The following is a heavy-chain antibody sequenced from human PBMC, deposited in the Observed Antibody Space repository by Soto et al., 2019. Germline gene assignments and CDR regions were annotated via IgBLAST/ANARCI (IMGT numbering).Heavy chain of an antibody. CDR2: IYYSGST. V-gene: IGHV4-31*03. J-gene: IGHJ3*02. CDR3: ARAEMVYAISGAFDI. CDR1: GGSISSGGYY. D-gene: IGHD2-8*01. Sequence: SETLSLTCTVSGGSISSGGYYWSWIRQHPGKGLEWIGYIYYSGSTYYNPSLKSRVTISVDTSKNQFSLKLSSVTAADTAVYYCARAEMVYAISGAFDIWGQGTMVTVSS.